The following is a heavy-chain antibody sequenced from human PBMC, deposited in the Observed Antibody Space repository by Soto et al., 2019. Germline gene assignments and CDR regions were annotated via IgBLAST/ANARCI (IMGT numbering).Heavy chain of an antibody. CDR2: VNPSGGTT. J-gene: IGHJ1*01. V-gene: IGHV1-46*01. CDR3: TREENCSDGICYYEGLQR. D-gene: IGHD2-15*01. Sequence: SVKVSCQASGYIFPASSMDWVRQAPAQGLEWMGVVNPSGGTTNYAQNFKRIITTTRNTSTRTAYLDMSSLTSDDTVEYYCTREENCSDGICYYEGLQRWGQGTMVTVSS. CDR1: GYIFPASS.